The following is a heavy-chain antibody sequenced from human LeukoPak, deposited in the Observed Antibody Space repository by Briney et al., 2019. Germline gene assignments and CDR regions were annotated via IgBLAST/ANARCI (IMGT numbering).Heavy chain of an antibody. J-gene: IGHJ6*03. CDR3: ARDNIVVVPAAFYYMDV. CDR2: IYYSGST. CDR1: GGSISSGGYY. V-gene: IGHV4-31*03. D-gene: IGHD2-2*01. Sequence: SETLSLTCTVSGGSISSGGYYWSWIRQHPGKGLEWIGYIYYSGSTYYNPSLKSRVTISVDTSKNQFSLKLSSVTAADTAVYYCARDNIVVVPAAFYYMDVWGKGTTVTVSS.